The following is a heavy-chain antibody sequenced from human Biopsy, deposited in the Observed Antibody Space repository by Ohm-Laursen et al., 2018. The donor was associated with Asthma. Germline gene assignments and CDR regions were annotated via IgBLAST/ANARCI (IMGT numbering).Heavy chain of an antibody. Sequence: SLRLSCAASGFSFSNFAIHWVRQAPGKGLEWVGVISKDASTQDYADSVRGRFIISRDYSKNTLYLQMHSLRAEDTAVYYCARGDSSNWSHYYFDYWGQGTLVTVSS. J-gene: IGHJ4*02. CDR2: ISKDASTQ. CDR3: ARGDSSNWSHYYFDY. CDR1: GFSFSNFA. D-gene: IGHD3-22*01. V-gene: IGHV3-30*07.